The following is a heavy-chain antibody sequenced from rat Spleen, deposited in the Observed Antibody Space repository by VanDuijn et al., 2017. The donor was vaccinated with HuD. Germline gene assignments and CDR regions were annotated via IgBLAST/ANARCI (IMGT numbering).Heavy chain of an antibody. CDR2: ISTGGGNT. CDR3: ARLSNIGTPQGYFDY. CDR1: GFTFSNYY. V-gene: IGHV5S23*01. J-gene: IGHJ2*01. D-gene: IGHD1-5*01. Sequence: EVQLVESGGGLVQPGRSLKLSCATSGFTFSNYYMAWVRQAPTKGLEWIASISTGGGNTYYRDSVKGRFTISRDNAKSTLYLQMDSLRSEDTATYYCARLSNIGTPQGYFDYWGQGVMVTVSS.